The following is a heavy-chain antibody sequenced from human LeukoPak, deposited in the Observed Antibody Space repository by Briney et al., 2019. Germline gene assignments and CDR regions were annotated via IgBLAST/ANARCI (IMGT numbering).Heavy chain of an antibody. J-gene: IGHJ4*02. CDR2: ISTTGST. V-gene: IGHV4-4*07. D-gene: IGHD1-7*01. CDR3: ARSPSTIGWNWGYYFDF. CDR1: GAAISDYF. Sequence: SETLSLTCTVSGAAISDYFWSWIRQPAGKDLEWIGRISTTGSTYFNPSLQSRVRMSVDSSKTRFSLRLSSVTAADTAVYLCARSPSTIGWNWGYYFDFWGQGHLVTVSS.